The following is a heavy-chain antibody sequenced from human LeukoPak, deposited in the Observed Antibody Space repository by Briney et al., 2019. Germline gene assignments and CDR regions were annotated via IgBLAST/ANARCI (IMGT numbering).Heavy chain of an antibody. V-gene: IGHV3-66*01. D-gene: IGHD6-19*01. CDR2: IYPDGTT. Sequence: GGSLRLSCAASGFIVSINYMSWVRQAPGKGLEWVAVIYPDGTTNHAGSVRGRFIMSRDNSKNSLYLERNSLRGEDTAIYYCVSMVNGWPNWIDPWGKGTLVTVSS. J-gene: IGHJ5*02. CDR1: GFIVSINY. CDR3: VSMVNGWPNWIDP.